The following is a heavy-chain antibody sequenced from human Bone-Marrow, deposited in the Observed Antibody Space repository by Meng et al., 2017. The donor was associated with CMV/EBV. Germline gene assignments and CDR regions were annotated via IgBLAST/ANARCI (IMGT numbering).Heavy chain of an antibody. CDR1: GFTFTSSA. D-gene: IGHD3-3*01. CDR2: IVVGSGNT. CDR3: AAGIYDFWSGYSLGY. J-gene: IGHJ4*02. Sequence: SVKVSCKASGFTFTSSAVQWVRQARGQRLEWIGWIVVGSGNTNYAQKFQERVTITRDMSTSTAYMELSSLRSEDTAVYYCAAGIYDFWSGYSLGYWGQRTLVTVSS. V-gene: IGHV1-58*01.